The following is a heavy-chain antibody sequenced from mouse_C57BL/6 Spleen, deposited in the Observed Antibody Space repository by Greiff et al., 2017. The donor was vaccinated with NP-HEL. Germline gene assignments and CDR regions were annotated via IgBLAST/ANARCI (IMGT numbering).Heavy chain of an antibody. J-gene: IGHJ2*01. CDR1: GYTFTSYW. D-gene: IGHD4-1*01. CDR3: ALTGDY. CDR2: IDPSDSYT. V-gene: IGHV1-59*01. Sequence: QVQLQQSGAELVRPGTSVKLSCKASGYTFTSYWMHWVKQRPGQGLEWIGVIDPSDSYTNYNQKFKGKATLTVDTSSSTAYMQLSSLTSEDSAVYYCALTGDYWGQGTTLTVSS.